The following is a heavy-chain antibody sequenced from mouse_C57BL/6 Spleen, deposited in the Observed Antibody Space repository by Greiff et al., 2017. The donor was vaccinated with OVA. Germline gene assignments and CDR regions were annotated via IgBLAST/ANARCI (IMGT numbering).Heavy chain of an antibody. J-gene: IGHJ1*03. D-gene: IGHD2-10*02. V-gene: IGHV1-80*01. CDR2: IYPGDGDT. CDR3: ESGGVWSRYWYFGG. CDR1: GYAFSSYW. Sequence: VQLVESGAELVKPGASVKISCKASGYAFSSYWMNWVKQRPGKGLEWIGQIYPGDGDTNYNGKFKGKATLTVDKSSSTAYMQLSSLTSEDSAVYFGESGGVWSRYWYFGGWGTGTTVTV.